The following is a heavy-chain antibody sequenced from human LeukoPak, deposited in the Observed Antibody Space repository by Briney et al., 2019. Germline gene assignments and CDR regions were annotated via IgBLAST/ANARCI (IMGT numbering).Heavy chain of an antibody. J-gene: IGHJ4*02. CDR3: AKVRSGWYGNY. V-gene: IGHV3-23*01. D-gene: IGHD6-19*01. Sequence: GGSLRLSCAASGFTFSSYAMRWVRQAPGKGLEWVSGISGSGGTTNYADSVKGRFTISRDNSKNTLYLQMNSLRAEDTAVYYCAKVRSGWYGNYWGQGTLVTVSS. CDR1: GFTFSSYA. CDR2: ISGSGGTT.